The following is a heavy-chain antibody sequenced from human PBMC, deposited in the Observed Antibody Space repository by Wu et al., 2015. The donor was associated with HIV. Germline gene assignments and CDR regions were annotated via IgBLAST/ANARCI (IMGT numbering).Heavy chain of an antibody. D-gene: IGHD3-22*01. CDR1: GYTFTGYY. J-gene: IGHJ3*02. CDR2: INANNGGT. V-gene: IGHV1-2*02. Sequence: QVQLVQSGAELKKPGASVRVSCKASGYTFTGYYLHWVRETPAQGLEWMGWINANNGGTSYAQNFQDRVTMTRDTSINTAYMEFSSLTSDDTAVYYCARGRSGYFAFDIWGQGTMVIVSS. CDR3: ARGRSGYFAFDI.